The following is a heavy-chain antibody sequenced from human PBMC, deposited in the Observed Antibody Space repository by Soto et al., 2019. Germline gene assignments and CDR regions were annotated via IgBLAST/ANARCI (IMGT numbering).Heavy chain of an antibody. CDR2: INPNRGGT. D-gene: IGHD3-10*01. V-gene: IGHV1-2*02. CDR1: GDTFTGYY. CDR3: ARDGELLWFGELLSFDY. J-gene: IGHJ4*02. Sequence: ASVKVSCKAAGDTFTGYYMHWVRQAPGQGLEWMGWINPNRGGTNYAQKFHGRVTMTRDTSISTASMELSRLRSDDTAVYYCARDGELLWFGELLSFDYWGQGTLVTVSS.